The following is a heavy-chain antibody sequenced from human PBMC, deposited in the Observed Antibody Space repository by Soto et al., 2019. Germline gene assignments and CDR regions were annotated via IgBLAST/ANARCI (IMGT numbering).Heavy chain of an antibody. CDR3: AKDPHSSGVWDRYDY. D-gene: IGHD6-19*01. V-gene: IGHV3-23*01. CDR2: ISGSGGST. J-gene: IGHJ4*02. CDR1: GFTFSSYA. Sequence: GGSLRLSCAASGFTFSSYAMSWVRQAPGKGLEWVSAISGSGGSTYYADSVKGRFTISRDNSKNTLYLQMNSLRAEDTAVYYCAKDPHSSGVWDRYDYWGQGTLVTVSS.